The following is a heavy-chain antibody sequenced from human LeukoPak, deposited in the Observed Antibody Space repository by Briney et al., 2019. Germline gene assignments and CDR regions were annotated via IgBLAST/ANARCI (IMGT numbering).Heavy chain of an antibody. CDR1: GGSINSYY. CDR3: AKTFSSGWYYFDY. CDR2: IYYSGST. D-gene: IGHD6-19*01. V-gene: IGHV4-59*05. Sequence: SETLSLTCTVSGGSINSYYWSWIRQPPGKGLEWIGSIYYSGSTYYTPSLRSRVTISVDTSKNQFSLRLSSVTAADTAVYYCAKTFSSGWYYFDYWGQGTLVTVSS. J-gene: IGHJ4*02.